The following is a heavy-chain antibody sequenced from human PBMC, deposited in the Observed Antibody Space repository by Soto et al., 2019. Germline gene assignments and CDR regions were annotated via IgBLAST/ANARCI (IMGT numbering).Heavy chain of an antibody. CDR1: GFTFSSYA. CDR3: AKDLGGSSFDY. V-gene: IGHV3-23*01. D-gene: IGHD3-10*01. J-gene: IGHJ4*02. Sequence: GGSLRLSCAASGFTFSSYAMSWVRQPPGKGLEWVSAISGSGGSTYYAYSVKGRFNIARDNSKNTLYLQMNSLRAEVTAVYYCAKDLGGSSFDYWGQGTLVTVSS. CDR2: ISGSGGST.